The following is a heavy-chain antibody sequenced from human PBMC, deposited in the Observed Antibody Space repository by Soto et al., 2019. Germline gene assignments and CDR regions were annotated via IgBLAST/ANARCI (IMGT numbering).Heavy chain of an antibody. CDR1: GFTFSTYW. CDR2: IKDDGSGK. CDR3: ARVPGRIKTEGHGEYGMGV. Sequence: PGGSLRLSCAASGFTFSTYWMSWVRQAPGKGLERVANIKDDGSGKYYLDSVKGRFTISRDNAKNSLYLQMNSLRAEDTGLYYCARVPGRIKTEGHGEYGMGVWGQGTTVTVSS. J-gene: IGHJ6*02. D-gene: IGHD1-26*01. V-gene: IGHV3-7*01.